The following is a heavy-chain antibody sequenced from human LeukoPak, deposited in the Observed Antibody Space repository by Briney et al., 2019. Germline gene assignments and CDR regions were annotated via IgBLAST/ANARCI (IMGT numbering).Heavy chain of an antibody. Sequence: GGSLRLSCAASGFTFSSYWMHWVRQAPGKGLAWVSRINTDGSSTSYADSVKGRFTISRDNAKNTLYLQMNSLRAEDTAVYYCARVIRYVCYMDVWGKGTTVTVSS. CDR1: GFTFSSYW. D-gene: IGHD1-14*01. CDR3: ARVIRYVCYMDV. J-gene: IGHJ6*03. V-gene: IGHV3-74*01. CDR2: INTDGSST.